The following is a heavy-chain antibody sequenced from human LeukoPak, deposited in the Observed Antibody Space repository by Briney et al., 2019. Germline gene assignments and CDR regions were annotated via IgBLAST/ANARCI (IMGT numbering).Heavy chain of an antibody. V-gene: IGHV1-8*01. CDR3: ASRVGATGSIDY. CDR1: GYTFTSYD. Sequence: VASVKVSCKASGYTFTSYDINWVRQATGQGLEWMGWTNPNSGNTGYAQKFQGRVTMTRNTSISTAYMELSSLRSEDTAVYYCASRVGATGSIDYWGQGTLVTVSS. CDR2: TNPNSGNT. D-gene: IGHD1-26*01. J-gene: IGHJ4*02.